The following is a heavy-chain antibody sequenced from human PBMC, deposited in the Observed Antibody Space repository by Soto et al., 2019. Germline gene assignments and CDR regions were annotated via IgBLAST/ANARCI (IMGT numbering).Heavy chain of an antibody. Sequence: SETLSLTCTVSGGSISSGGYYWSWIRQHPGKGLEWIGYIYYSGSTYYNPSLKSRVTISVDTSKNQFSLKLSSVTAADTAVYYCARGLIVVVPAAMPRYYFDYWGQGTLVTVSS. V-gene: IGHV4-31*03. CDR2: IYYSGST. D-gene: IGHD2-2*01. J-gene: IGHJ4*02. CDR3: ARGLIVVVPAAMPRYYFDY. CDR1: GGSISSGGYY.